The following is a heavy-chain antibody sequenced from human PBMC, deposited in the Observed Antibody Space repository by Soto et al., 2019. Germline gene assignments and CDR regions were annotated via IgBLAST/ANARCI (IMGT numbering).Heavy chain of an antibody. CDR2: ISYDGSNK. CDR1: GFTFSSYA. CDR3: ARAGGAWSSRIYYYGMDV. Sequence: QVQLVESGGGVVQPGRSLRLSCAASGFTFSSYAMHWVRQAPGKGLEWVAVISYDGSNKYYADSVKGRFTISRDNSKNTLYLQMNSLRAEDTAVYYCARAGGAWSSRIYYYGMDVWGQGTTVTVSS. D-gene: IGHD6-13*01. V-gene: IGHV3-30-3*01. J-gene: IGHJ6*02.